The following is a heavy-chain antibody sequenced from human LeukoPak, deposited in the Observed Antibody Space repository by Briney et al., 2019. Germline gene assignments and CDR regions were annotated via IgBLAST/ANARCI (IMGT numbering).Heavy chain of an antibody. J-gene: IGHJ6*02. CDR3: AKESRITMVRGVISYYYGMDV. CDR2: ISYDGSNK. D-gene: IGHD3-10*01. CDR1: GFTFSSYG. Sequence: GGSLRLSCAASGFTFSSYGMHWVRQAPGKGLEWVAVISYDGSNKYYADSVKGRFTISRDNSKNTLYLQMNSLRAEDTAVYYCAKESRITMVRGVISYYYGMDVWGQGTTVTVSS. V-gene: IGHV3-30*18.